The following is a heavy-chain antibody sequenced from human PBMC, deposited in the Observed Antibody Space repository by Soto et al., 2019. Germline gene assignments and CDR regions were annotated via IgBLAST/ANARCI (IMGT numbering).Heavy chain of an antibody. CDR2: INHSGST. J-gene: IGHJ6*02. Sequence: PSETLSLTCAVYGGSFSGYYWSWIRQPPGKGLEWIGEINHSGSTNYNPSLKSRVTISVDTSKNQFSLKLSSVTAADTAVYYCARGGCSSTSCYYYYYYYGMDVCGQGTTVTVS. CDR3: ARGGCSSTSCYYYYYYYGMDV. CDR1: GGSFSGYY. V-gene: IGHV4-34*01. D-gene: IGHD2-2*01.